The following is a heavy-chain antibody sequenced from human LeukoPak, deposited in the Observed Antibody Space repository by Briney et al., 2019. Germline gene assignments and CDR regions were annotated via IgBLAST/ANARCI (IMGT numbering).Heavy chain of an antibody. CDR2: ISSSGSTI. CDR1: GFTFSSYE. Sequence: PGGSLRLSCAASGFTFSSYEMNWVRQAPGKGLEWVSYISSSGSTIYYADSVKGRFTISRDNAKNSLYLQMNSLRAEDTAVYYRAMYSSSYHRFDYWGQGTLVTVSS. V-gene: IGHV3-48*03. CDR3: AMYSSSYHRFDY. J-gene: IGHJ4*02. D-gene: IGHD6-13*01.